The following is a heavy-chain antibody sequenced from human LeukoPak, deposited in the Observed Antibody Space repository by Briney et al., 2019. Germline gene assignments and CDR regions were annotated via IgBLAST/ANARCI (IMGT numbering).Heavy chain of an antibody. V-gene: IGHV3-7*01. CDR3: SSGGYCNSTSCYGEN. J-gene: IGHJ4*02. CDR1: GFTFSSYE. Sequence: GGSLRLSCAASGFTFSSYEMNWVRQAPGKGLEWVANIKQDGSEKYYVDSVKGRFTISRDNAKNSLFLQMNSLRAEDTAVYYCSSGGYCNSTSCYGENWGQGTLVTVFS. D-gene: IGHD2-2*01. CDR2: IKQDGSEK.